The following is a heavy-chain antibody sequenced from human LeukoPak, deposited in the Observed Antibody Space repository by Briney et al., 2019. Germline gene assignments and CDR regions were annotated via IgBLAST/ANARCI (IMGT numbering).Heavy chain of an antibody. CDR2: IKPDGSDE. CDR1: GFTFSSYG. Sequence: PGGSLRLSCAASGFTFSSYGMHWVRQAPGKGLEWVANIKPDGSDEYYVDSVKGRFTISRDNAENSLYLQMNSLRAEDTAVYYCARENFQYWAQGTLVTVSS. CDR3: ARENFQY. V-gene: IGHV3-7*04. J-gene: IGHJ4*02.